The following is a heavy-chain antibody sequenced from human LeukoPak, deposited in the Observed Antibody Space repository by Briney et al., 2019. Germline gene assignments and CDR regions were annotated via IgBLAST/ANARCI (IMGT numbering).Heavy chain of an antibody. D-gene: IGHD6-19*01. CDR2: INPKSGGT. CDR1: GYAFNDYY. Sequence: ASVKVSCKASGYAFNDYYMHWVRQAPGQGLEWMGWINPKSGGTNYAQKFQGRVTMTRDTSISTADMELSRLRSDDTAVYYCAASRGWNFDYWGQGTLVTVSS. J-gene: IGHJ4*02. CDR3: AASRGWNFDY. V-gene: IGHV1-2*02.